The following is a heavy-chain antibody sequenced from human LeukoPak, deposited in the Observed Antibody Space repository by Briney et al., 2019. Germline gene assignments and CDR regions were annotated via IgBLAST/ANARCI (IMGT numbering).Heavy chain of an antibody. D-gene: IGHD5-18*01. J-gene: IGHJ4*02. CDR1: GGSISSYY. CDR3: ARRIQLWYRNYYFDY. Sequence: PSETLSLTCTVSGGSISSYYWSWIRQPPGKGLEWIGYIYYSGSTNYNPSLKSRVTISVDTSKNQFSLKLSSVTAADTAVYYCARRIQLWYRNYYFDYWGQGTLVTVSS. V-gene: IGHV4-59*12. CDR2: IYYSGST.